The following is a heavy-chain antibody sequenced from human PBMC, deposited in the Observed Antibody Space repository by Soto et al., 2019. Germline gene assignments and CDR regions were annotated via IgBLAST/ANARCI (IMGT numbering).Heavy chain of an antibody. Sequence: VQLVQSPAEVKKSGASVKVSCQTSGYSFTTYGTRWVRQAPGQGLEWIGWISAYNGHTIYAHDFQDRVTLTTDTSTSTAYMELRSLRYNDTAIYYCAIGRGSSSWYEISHYFDTWGQGTLVTVSS. CDR1: GYSFTTYG. J-gene: IGHJ4*02. V-gene: IGHV1-18*01. D-gene: IGHD6-13*01. CDR2: ISAYNGHT. CDR3: AIGRGSSSWYEISHYFDT.